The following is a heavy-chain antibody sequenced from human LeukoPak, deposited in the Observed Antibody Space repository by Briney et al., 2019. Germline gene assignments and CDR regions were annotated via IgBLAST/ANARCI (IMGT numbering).Heavy chain of an antibody. V-gene: IGHV4-30-4*08. Sequence: SETLSLSCTVSGGSISSGDYYWSWIRPPPGKGLVWTVYIYYSGSTYYDPALKSRVTISVDTSKNQFSLKLSSMTAADTAVYYCASIQLWSPRYYYYMDVWGKGTTVTVSS. CDR1: GGSISSGDYY. J-gene: IGHJ6*03. D-gene: IGHD5-18*01. CDR2: IYYSGST. CDR3: ASIQLWSPRYYYYMDV.